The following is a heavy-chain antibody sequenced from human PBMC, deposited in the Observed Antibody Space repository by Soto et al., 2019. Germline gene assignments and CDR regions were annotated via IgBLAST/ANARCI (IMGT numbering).Heavy chain of an antibody. CDR2: INHSGST. J-gene: IGHJ5*02. CDR3: ARGVDFWSGLLS. D-gene: IGHD3-3*01. Sequence: SETLSLTCAVYGGSFSGYYWSWIRQPPGKGLEWIGEINHSGSTNYNPSLKSRVTISVDTSKNQFSLKLSSVTAADTAVYYCARGVDFWSGLLSWGQGTLVTVSS. V-gene: IGHV4-34*01. CDR1: GGSFSGYY.